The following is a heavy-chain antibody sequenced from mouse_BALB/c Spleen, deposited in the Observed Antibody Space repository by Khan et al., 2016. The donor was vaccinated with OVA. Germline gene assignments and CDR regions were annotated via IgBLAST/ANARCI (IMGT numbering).Heavy chain of an antibody. CDR1: GYTFTDYA. Sequence: QVQLQQSGPELVRPGVSVKISCKGSGYTFTDYAMHWVKQSHAKSLEWIGLISPYSGNTNYKQKFKGKATMTVDKSSSTVYMELARLTSEDSAIYYCTRPAYDGYSDYLGQGTTLTVSS. V-gene: IGHV1S137*01. CDR2: ISPYSGNT. CDR3: TRPAYDGYSDY. J-gene: IGHJ2*01. D-gene: IGHD2-3*01.